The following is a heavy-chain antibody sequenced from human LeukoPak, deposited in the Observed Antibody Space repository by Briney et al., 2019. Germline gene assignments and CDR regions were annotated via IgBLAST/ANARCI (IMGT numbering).Heavy chain of an antibody. V-gene: IGHV1-18*01. D-gene: IGHD2-2*01. J-gene: IGHJ4*02. CDR1: GYSFRNFG. CDR3: AAQILTSSSWPYLDT. CDR2: VSANDGTT. Sequence: ASVRVSCKASGYSFRNFGIKWLRQAPGQGLEWMGWVSANDGTTKYAQHFQDRVTMTTDASTTTAYLELRNLRSDDTAVYFCAAQILTSSSWPYLDTWGQGTLVTVSS.